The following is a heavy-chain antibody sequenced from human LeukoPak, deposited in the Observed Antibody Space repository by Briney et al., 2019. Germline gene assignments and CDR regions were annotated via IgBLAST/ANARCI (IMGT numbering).Heavy chain of an antibody. CDR3: AKRHTTALSPGPFHI. J-gene: IGHJ3*02. D-gene: IGHD1-14*01. Sequence: GESLKISCKGSGYTFSSYWIGWVRQMPGKGLDWMGIIYPDDSATKYSPSFQGQVTISVDKSISTAYLQWSGLKASDTAMYYCAKRHTTALSPGPFHIWGQGTMVTVSS. CDR2: IYPDDSAT. CDR1: GYTFSSYW. V-gene: IGHV5-51*01.